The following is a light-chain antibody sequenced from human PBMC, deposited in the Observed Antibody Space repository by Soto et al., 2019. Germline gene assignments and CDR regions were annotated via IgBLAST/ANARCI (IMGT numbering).Light chain of an antibody. CDR2: GAS. CDR1: QSVSSSY. Sequence: EVVLTQSPGTLSLSPGERATLSCRASQSVSSSYLAWYQQKPGQAPRLLIYGASSRATGIPDRFSGSGSGTDFTLTISRLEPEVFGVYYRQQLDTSQTPFGHGIRLEV. J-gene: IGKJ5*01. CDR3: QQLDTSQTP. V-gene: IGKV3-20*01.